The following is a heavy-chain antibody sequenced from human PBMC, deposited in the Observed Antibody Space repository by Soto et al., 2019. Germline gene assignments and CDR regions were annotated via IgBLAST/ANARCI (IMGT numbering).Heavy chain of an antibody. J-gene: IGHJ4*02. D-gene: IGHD3-3*01. CDR3: ARGADDFSSGYYYEY. Sequence: QVQLVQSGAEVKKPGASVTVSCKASGYTFSRHGISWVRQAPGQGLEWMAWSGNTNYAQKFQGRLTLTTNPSTRTANMELRSLRSDDTAVYYCARGADDFSSGYYYEYWRQGTLVTVSS. V-gene: IGHV1-18*04. CDR1: GYTFSRHG. CDR2: SGNT.